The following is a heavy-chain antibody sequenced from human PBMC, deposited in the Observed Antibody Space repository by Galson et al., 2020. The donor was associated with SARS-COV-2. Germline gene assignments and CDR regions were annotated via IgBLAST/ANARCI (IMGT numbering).Heavy chain of an antibody. CDR1: GFTATNNH. Sequence: TVGFLRLSCAVSGFTATNNHISRVRQAPGKWLEWVSVISNDGGTQYADSVKGRFTISRDNSKNTAYLQTNSLRTEDTAVYYCVGYGGNSRWGQGTLVTVSS. J-gene: IGHJ4*02. CDR2: ISNDGGT. D-gene: IGHD2-21*02. V-gene: IGHV3-66*01. CDR3: VGYGGNSR.